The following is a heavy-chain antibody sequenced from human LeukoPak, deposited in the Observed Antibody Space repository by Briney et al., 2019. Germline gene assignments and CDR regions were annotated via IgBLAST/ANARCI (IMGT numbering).Heavy chain of an antibody. Sequence: SETLSLTCTVSGGSISSYSWNWLRQPAGKGLEWIGRIYTSGSTNYNPSLKSRVTMSVDTSKNQFSLKLSSVTAADTAVYYCARSGVQLLYWFDPWGQGTLVTVSS. J-gene: IGHJ5*02. CDR2: IYTSGST. D-gene: IGHD2-2*01. V-gene: IGHV4-4*07. CDR1: GGSISSYS. CDR3: ARSGVQLLYWFDP.